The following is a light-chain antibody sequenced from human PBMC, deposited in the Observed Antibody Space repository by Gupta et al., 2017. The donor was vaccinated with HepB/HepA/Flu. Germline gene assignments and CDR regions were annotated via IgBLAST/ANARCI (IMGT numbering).Light chain of an antibody. Sequence: DIQMTQSPSTLSASVGDRVTIRCRASQSISSFFAWYQQKPGKAPNLLIYKASSLESGVPSRFSGSGSGTEFTLTISSLQPDDFASYYCQQYKSFPLTFGGGTKVEIK. CDR2: KAS. CDR3: QQYKSFPLT. J-gene: IGKJ4*01. CDR1: QSISSF. V-gene: IGKV1-5*03.